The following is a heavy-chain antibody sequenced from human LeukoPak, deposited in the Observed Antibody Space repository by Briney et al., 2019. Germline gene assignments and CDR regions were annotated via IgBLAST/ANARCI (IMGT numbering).Heavy chain of an antibody. CDR3: ATDYDSSGYDDAFDI. CDR1: GYTLTELS. V-gene: IGHV1-24*01. J-gene: IGHJ3*02. Sequence: SVKVSCKVSGYTLTELSMHWVRQAPGKGLEWMGGFDPEDGETIYAQKFQGRVTMTEDTSTDTAYMELSSLRSEDTAVYYCATDYDSSGYDDAFDIWGQGTMVTVSS. CDR2: FDPEDGET. D-gene: IGHD3-22*01.